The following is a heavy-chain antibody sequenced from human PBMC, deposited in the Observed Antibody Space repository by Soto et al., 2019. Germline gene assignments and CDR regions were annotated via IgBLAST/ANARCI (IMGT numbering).Heavy chain of an antibody. CDR1: GGTFSSYT. CDR2: IIPILGIA. D-gene: IGHD4-17*01. V-gene: IGHV1-69*02. Sequence: QVQLVQSGAEVKKPGSSVKVSCKASGGTFSSYTISWVRQAPGQGLEGMGRIIPILGIANYAQKFQGRVTITADKSTSTAYMELSSLRSEDTAVYYCARAFSDRVTTTGYAFDIWGQGTMVTVSS. J-gene: IGHJ3*02. CDR3: ARAFSDRVTTTGYAFDI.